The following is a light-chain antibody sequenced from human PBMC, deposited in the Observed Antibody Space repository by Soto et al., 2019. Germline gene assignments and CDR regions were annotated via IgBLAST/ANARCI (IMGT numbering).Light chain of an antibody. CDR3: QSYDSSLSGHVV. CDR2: GNS. V-gene: IGLV1-40*01. J-gene: IGLJ2*01. Sequence: QSALTQPPSVSGAPGQRVTISCTGSSSNIGAGYDVHWYQQLPGTAPKLLIYGNSNRPSGVPDRFSGSKSGTSASLAIPGLQAEDEADYYCQSYDSSLSGHVVFGGGTKLTVL. CDR1: SSNIGAGYD.